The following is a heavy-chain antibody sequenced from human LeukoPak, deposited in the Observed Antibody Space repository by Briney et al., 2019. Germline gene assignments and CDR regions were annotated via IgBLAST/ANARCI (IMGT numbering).Heavy chain of an antibody. D-gene: IGHD4-11*01. CDR2: INPNSGGT. CDR1: GYTFTGYY. V-gene: IGHV1-2*02. CDR3: ARAAGDYSYYYYYMDV. J-gene: IGHJ6*03. Sequence: ASAKVSCKASGYTFTGYYMHWVRQAPGQGLEWMGWINPNSGGTNYAQKFQGRVTMTRDTSISTAYMELSRLRSDDTAVYYCARAAGDYSYYYYYMDVWGKGTTVTVSS.